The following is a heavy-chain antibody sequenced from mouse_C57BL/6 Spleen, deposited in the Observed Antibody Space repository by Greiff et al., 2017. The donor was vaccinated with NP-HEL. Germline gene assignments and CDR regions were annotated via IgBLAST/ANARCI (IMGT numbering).Heavy chain of an antibody. CDR1: GYTFTDHT. J-gene: IGHJ3*01. CDR3: AREDYDGTWFAY. Sequence: VKLQESDAELVKPGASVKISCKVSGYTFTDHTIHWMKQRPEQGLEWIGYIYPRDGSTKYNEKFKGKATLTADKSSSTAYMQLNSLTSEDSAVYFCAREDYDGTWFAYWGQGTLVTVSA. V-gene: IGHV1-78*01. D-gene: IGHD2-4*01. CDR2: IYPRDGST.